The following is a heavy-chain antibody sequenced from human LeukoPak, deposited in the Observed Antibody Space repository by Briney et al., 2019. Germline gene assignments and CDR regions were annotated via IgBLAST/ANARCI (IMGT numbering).Heavy chain of an antibody. D-gene: IGHD5-24*01. CDR1: GGSISSYY. V-gene: IGHV4-59*01. Sequence: SETLSLTCTVSGGSISSYYWSWIRQPPGKGLEWIGYIYYSGSTNYKPSLKSRVTISVDTSKNQFSLKLSSVTAADTAVYYCARSLRWLQLDPNNWFDPWGQGTLVTVSS. J-gene: IGHJ5*02. CDR3: ARSLRWLQLDPNNWFDP. CDR2: IYYSGST.